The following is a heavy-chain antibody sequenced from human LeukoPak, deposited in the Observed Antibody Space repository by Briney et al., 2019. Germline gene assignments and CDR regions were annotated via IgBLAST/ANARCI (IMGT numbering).Heavy chain of an antibody. D-gene: IGHD5-24*01. CDR2: INHSGST. J-gene: IGHJ4*02. V-gene: IGHV4-34*01. Sequence: SETLSLTCAVYGGSFSGYYWSWIRQPSGKGLEWIGEINHSGSTNYNPSLKSRVTISVDTSKNQFSLKLSSVTAADTAVYYCARGGRWLQFLFNYWGQGTLVTVSS. CDR1: GGSFSGYY. CDR3: ARGGRWLQFLFNY.